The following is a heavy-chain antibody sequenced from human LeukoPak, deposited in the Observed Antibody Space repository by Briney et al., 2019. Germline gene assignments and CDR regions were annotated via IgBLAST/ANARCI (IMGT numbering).Heavy chain of an antibody. V-gene: IGHV3-48*01. CDR2: ISSSSSTI. CDR3: ARDGVSLAAAGTCFGY. J-gene: IGHJ4*02. D-gene: IGHD6-13*01. CDR1: GFTFSSYS. Sequence: PGASLRLSCAAAGFTFSSYSMNWVRQAPGKGLEWVSYISSSSSTIYYADSVKGRFTISRDNAKNSLYLQMNSLRAEDTAVYYCARDGVSLAAAGTCFGYWGQGTLVTVSS.